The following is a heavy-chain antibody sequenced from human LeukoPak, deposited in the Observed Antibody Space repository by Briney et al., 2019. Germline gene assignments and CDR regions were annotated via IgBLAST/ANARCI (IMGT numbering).Heavy chain of an antibody. CDR3: AIMHPYYDGSGYWVQ. CDR1: GFTFGSYA. Sequence: GGSLRLSCAASGFTFGSYAMSWVRQAPGKGLEWVSGISTSGGSSSYADSVKGRFTISRDNPRNTLYIEMNSLRAEDTALYYCAIMHPYYDGSGYWVQWGQGTLVTVSS. J-gene: IGHJ4*02. CDR2: ISTSGGSS. D-gene: IGHD3-22*01. V-gene: IGHV3-23*01.